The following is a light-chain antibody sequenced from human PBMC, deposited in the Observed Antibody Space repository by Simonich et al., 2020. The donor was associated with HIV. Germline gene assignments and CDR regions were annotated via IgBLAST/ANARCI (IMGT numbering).Light chain of an antibody. CDR1: SSDVGCYNY. V-gene: IGLV2-14*01. CDR2: DVS. Sequence: QSALTQPAPVSGSPGQSITISCTGTSSDVGCYNYVSWYQQHPGKAPNLMIYDVSKRPSGVSNRFSGSKSGNTASLTISGLQAEDEADYYCSSYTSSSTWVFGGGTKLTVL. J-gene: IGLJ3*02. CDR3: SSYTSSSTWV.